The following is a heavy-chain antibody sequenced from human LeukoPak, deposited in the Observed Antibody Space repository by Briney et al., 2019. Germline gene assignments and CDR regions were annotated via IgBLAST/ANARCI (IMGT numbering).Heavy chain of an antibody. D-gene: IGHD6-13*01. J-gene: IGHJ6*03. CDR2: ISYSSSYI. V-gene: IGHV3-21*01. Sequence: GGSLRLSCAASGFTFSNYAMHWVRQAPGKGLEWVSSISYSSSYIYSADSVKGRFTISRDNAKNSLYLQMNSLRAEDTAVYYCARVLSNYYYMDVWGKGTTVTVSS. CDR3: ARVLSNYYYMDV. CDR1: GFTFSNYA.